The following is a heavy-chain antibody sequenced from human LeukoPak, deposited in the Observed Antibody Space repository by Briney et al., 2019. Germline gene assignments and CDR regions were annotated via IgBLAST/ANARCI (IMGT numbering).Heavy chain of an antibody. CDR3: AGHHPRNTVDF. Sequence: SETLSLTCTVYGGSFSGSYWSWIRQPPGKGLEWIGDINHSGSTNYNPSLKSRVTISVDTSKNQFSLKLSSVTAADTAVYYCAGHHPRNTVDFWGQGTLVTVSS. CDR2: INHSGST. CDR1: GGSFSGSY. V-gene: IGHV4-34*01. J-gene: IGHJ4*02. D-gene: IGHD2-8*02.